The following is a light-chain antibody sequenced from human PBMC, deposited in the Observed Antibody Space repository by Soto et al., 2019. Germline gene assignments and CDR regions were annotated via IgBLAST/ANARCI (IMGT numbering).Light chain of an antibody. V-gene: IGKV1-39*01. CDR1: QSISSY. J-gene: IGKJ1*01. Sequence: DIQMTQSPSSLSASVGDRVTITCRASQSISSYLNWYQQKPGKAPKPLIYAASSLQSGVPSRFSGSGSGTDFTLTISSLQPEDFATYYCQQSYSTSRGTFGQGTKVEIK. CDR2: AAS. CDR3: QQSYSTSRGT.